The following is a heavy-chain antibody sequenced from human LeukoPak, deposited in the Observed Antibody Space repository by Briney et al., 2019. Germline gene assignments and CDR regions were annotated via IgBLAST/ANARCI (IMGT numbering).Heavy chain of an antibody. CDR3: ARGHLRYSSGWYNWFDP. J-gene: IGHJ5*02. CDR1: GFTFSSFA. V-gene: IGHV4-31*02. Sequence: LRLSCAASGFTFSSFAMTWIRQHPGKGLEWIGYIYYSGSTYYNLSLKSRVTISVDTSKNQFSLKLSSVTAADTAVYYCARGHLRYSSGWYNWFDPWGQGTLVTVSS. D-gene: IGHD6-19*01. CDR2: IYYSGST.